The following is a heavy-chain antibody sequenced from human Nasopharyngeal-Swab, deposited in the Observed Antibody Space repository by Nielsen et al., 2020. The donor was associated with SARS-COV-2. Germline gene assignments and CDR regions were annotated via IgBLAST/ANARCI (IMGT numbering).Heavy chain of an antibody. CDR3: ARTGDLDIVVVPAALWAFDI. CDR2: IYYSGST. Sequence: SETLSLTCTVSGGSISSYYWSWIRQAPGKGLEWIGYIYYSGSTNYNPSLKSRVTISVDTSKNQFSLKLSSVTAADTAVYYCARTGDLDIVVVPAALWAFDIWGQGTMVTVSS. J-gene: IGHJ3*02. V-gene: IGHV4-59*01. CDR1: GGSISSYY. D-gene: IGHD2-2*03.